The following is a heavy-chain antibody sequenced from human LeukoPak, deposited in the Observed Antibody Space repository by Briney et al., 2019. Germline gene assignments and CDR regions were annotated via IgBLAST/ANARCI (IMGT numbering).Heavy chain of an antibody. V-gene: IGHV4-59*01. CDR1: GVSISGYY. Sequence: SETLSLTCTVSGVSISGYYWSWIRQPPGKGLEWIGNIHYTGRTTYNPSLRGRVTMSADTSKDRFSLNLSSVTAADTAVYFCTRGGGWLTDFWGQGTLITVSS. J-gene: IGHJ4*02. D-gene: IGHD6-19*01. CDR3: TRGGGWLTDF. CDR2: IHYTGRT.